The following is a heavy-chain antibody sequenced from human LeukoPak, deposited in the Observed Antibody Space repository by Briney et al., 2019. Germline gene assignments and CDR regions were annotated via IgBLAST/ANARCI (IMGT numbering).Heavy chain of an antibody. D-gene: IGHD3-10*01. CDR3: ARSEFEAFDM. J-gene: IGHJ3*02. CDR1: GFIFSYYS. CDR2: INSNSNYM. Sequence: GGSLRLSCAASGFIFSYYSMNWVCQAPGKGLEWVSSINSNSNYMSYADSVKGRFTISRDNAKNSLYLQMTSLRAEDTAVYYCARSEFEAFDMWGQGTMVTVSS. V-gene: IGHV3-21*01.